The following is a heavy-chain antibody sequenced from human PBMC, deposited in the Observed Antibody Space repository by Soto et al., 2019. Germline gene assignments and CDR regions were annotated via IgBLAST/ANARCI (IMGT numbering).Heavy chain of an antibody. Sequence: HPGGSLRLSCATSGFTFSGYAMHWVRQASGKGLEWVGRIRSKGNNYATEYAASVKGRFTISRDDSRNTAFLQMNSLRTEDTAVYYCSRWSVNGNWDGMDVWGQGTTVTVSS. D-gene: IGHD7-27*01. V-gene: IGHV3-73*01. CDR3: SRWSVNGNWDGMDV. CDR1: GFTFSGYA. J-gene: IGHJ6*02. CDR2: IRSKGNNYAT.